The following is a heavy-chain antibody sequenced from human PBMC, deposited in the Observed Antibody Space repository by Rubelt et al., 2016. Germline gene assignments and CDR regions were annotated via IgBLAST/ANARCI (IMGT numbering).Heavy chain of an antibody. J-gene: IGHJ4*02. Sequence: QLQLQESGPGLVKPSETLSLTCTVSGGSMSTYYWSWIRQPPGKGLEWIGYMYYSGSTNYNPSLKSRVTISVDTSKNQFSLKLSSVTAADTAVYYCATSGGNGGDFDYWGQGTLVTVSS. CDR2: MYYSGST. V-gene: IGHV4-59*08. CDR1: GGSMSTYY. D-gene: IGHD4-23*01. CDR3: ATSGGNGGDFDY.